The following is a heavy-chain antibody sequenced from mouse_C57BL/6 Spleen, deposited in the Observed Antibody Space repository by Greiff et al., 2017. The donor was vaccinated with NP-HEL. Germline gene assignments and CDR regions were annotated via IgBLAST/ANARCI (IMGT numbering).Heavy chain of an antibody. CDR1: GYTFTTYP. V-gene: IGHV1-47*01. CDR2: FHPYNDDT. D-gene: IGHD2-4*01. CDR3: ARRKDYDYDGWFAY. Sequence: VHVKQSGAELVKPGASVKMSCKASGYTFTTYPIEWMKQNHGKSLEWIGNFHPYNDDTKYNEKFKGKATLTVEKSSSTVYLELSRLTSDDSAVYYCARRKDYDYDGWFAYWGQGTLVTVSA. J-gene: IGHJ3*01.